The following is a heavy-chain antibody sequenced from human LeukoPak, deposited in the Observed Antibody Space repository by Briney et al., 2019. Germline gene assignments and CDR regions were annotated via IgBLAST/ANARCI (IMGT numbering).Heavy chain of an antibody. CDR3: AGGDYPLSY. CDR2: IYNDGKT. Sequence: GSLRLSCAASGFSVNGNYWHWVRQAPGKAPQWISIIYNDGKTRYADSVRGRFTFSRDNSKNTLYLQMDSLRAEDTAVYYCAGGDYPLSYWGRGSLVTVSS. J-gene: IGHJ4*02. CDR1: GFSVNGNY. D-gene: IGHD4-17*01. V-gene: IGHV3-66*01.